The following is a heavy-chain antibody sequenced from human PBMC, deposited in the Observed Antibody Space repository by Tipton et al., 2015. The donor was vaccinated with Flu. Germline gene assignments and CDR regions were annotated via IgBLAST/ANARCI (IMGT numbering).Heavy chain of an antibody. D-gene: IGHD2-15*01. CDR2: IHYTGST. V-gene: IGHV4-59*01. CDR1: GGSISSFY. J-gene: IGHJ4*02. CDR3: SRGFRPTPGGW. Sequence: TLSLTCTVSGGSISSFYWSWIRQPPGKGLEWLGVIHYTGSTSYNPSLNGRLTISVDTSKNQFSLKLSSVTAADTAVYYCSRGFRPTPGGWWGRGTLVTVSS.